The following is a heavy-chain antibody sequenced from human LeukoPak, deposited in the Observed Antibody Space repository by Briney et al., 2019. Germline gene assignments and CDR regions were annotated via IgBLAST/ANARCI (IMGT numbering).Heavy chain of an antibody. D-gene: IGHD6-19*01. J-gene: IGHJ4*02. Sequence: SETLSLTCTVSGGSISSYYWNWIRQPPGKGLEWIGYIYYSGSTNYNPSLKSRVTISVDTSKNQFSLKLSSVTAADTAVYYCARREVSSGWAPFDYWGQGTLVTVSS. CDR1: GGSISSYY. CDR3: ARREVSSGWAPFDY. V-gene: IGHV4-59*01. CDR2: IYYSGST.